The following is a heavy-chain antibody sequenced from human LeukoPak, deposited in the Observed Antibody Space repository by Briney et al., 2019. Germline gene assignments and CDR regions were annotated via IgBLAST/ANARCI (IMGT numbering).Heavy chain of an antibody. D-gene: IGHD4-17*01. J-gene: IGHJ6*02. Sequence: PSGTLSLTCGVSGGSISGTNWWSWVRQPPGQGLEWIGEISLRGLTNYNPSLRSRLTMSLDESKNQVSLNLTSVTAADTAVYYCVRHLSGDYAWLDVWGQGTTVTVSS. CDR1: GGSISGTNW. V-gene: IGHV4-4*02. CDR2: ISLRGLT. CDR3: VRHLSGDYAWLDV.